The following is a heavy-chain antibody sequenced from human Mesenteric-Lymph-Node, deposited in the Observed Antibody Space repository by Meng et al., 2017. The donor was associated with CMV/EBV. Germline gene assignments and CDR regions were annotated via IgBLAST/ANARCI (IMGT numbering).Heavy chain of an antibody. V-gene: IGHV3-30-3*01. CDR3: ARGGSGNCSSTSCHYYYYYGMDV. Sequence: GESLKISCAASGFTFSSYAMHWVRQAPGKGLEWVAVISYDGSNKYYADSVKGRFTISRDNSKNTLYLQMNSLRAEDTAVYHCARGGSGNCSSTSCHYYYYYGMDVWGQGTTVTVSS. J-gene: IGHJ6*02. CDR1: GFTFSSYA. CDR2: ISYDGSNK. D-gene: IGHD2-2*01.